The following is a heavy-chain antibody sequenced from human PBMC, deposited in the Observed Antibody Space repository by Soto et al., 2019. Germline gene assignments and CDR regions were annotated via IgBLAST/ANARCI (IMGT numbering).Heavy chain of an antibody. CDR3: ARELEPYSSSSSGGWFDP. J-gene: IGHJ5*02. D-gene: IGHD6-6*01. CDR2: IYYSGST. CDR1: GGSISSYY. V-gene: IGHV4-59*01. Sequence: SETLSLTCTVSGGSISSYYWSWIRQPPGKGLEWIGYIYYSGSTNYNPSLKSRVTISVDTSKNQFSLKLSSVTAADTAVYYCARELEPYSSSSSGGWFDPWGQGTLVTVSS.